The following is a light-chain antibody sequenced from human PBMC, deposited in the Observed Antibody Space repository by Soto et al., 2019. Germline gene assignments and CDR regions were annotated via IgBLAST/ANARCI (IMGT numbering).Light chain of an antibody. Sequence: QSVLTQPPSASGTPGQRVTISCSGSSTNIGSNYVYWYQQLPGTAPKLLICSNNQRPSGVPDRFSGSKSGTSASLAISGLRSEDEADYYCAAWDDSLSVCVFGGGTKLTVL. CDR1: STNIGSNY. V-gene: IGLV1-47*02. J-gene: IGLJ3*02. CDR2: SNN. CDR3: AAWDDSLSVCV.